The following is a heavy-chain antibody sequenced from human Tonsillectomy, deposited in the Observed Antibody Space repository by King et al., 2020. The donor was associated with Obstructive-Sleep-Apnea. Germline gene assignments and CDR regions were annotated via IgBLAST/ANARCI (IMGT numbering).Heavy chain of an antibody. CDR3: ARDGSEDITMVRGAIMGWFDP. CDR1: GGSISSSSYY. J-gene: IGHJ5*02. Sequence: QLQESGPGLVKPSETLSLTCTVSGGSISSSSYYWGWIRQPPGKGLEWIGSIYYSGSTYYNPSLKSRVTISVDTSKNQFSLKLSSVTAADTAVYYCARDGSEDITMVRGAIMGWFDPWGQGTLVTVSS. D-gene: IGHD3-10*01. CDR2: IYYSGST. V-gene: IGHV4-39*07.